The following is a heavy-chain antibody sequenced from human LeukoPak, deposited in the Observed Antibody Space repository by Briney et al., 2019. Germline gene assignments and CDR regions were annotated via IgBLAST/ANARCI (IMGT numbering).Heavy chain of an antibody. D-gene: IGHD1-1*01. Sequence: EASVKVSCKAPGYTFSNYGISWVRQAPGQGLEWMAWISVYNGDTNYAQNFQGRVTLTTDTSTSTAYMELRSLRSDDTAVYYCARDLEVTGTTAGNWGQGTLVTVSS. J-gene: IGHJ4*02. V-gene: IGHV1-18*01. CDR2: ISVYNGDT. CDR1: GYTFSNYG. CDR3: ARDLEVTGTTAGN.